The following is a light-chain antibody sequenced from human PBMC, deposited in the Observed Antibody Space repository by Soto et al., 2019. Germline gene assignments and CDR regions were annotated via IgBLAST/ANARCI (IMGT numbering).Light chain of an antibody. CDR3: QSYDSILSAYV. Sequence: QSVLTQPPSVSGAPGQRVTISCTGSSSNIGAGYDVHWYQQLPGTAPKLLIYGNSNRPSGVPDRFSGSKSGTSASRAITGLQAEDEADYYCQSYDSILSAYVFGTGTKLTVL. CDR1: SSNIGAGYD. J-gene: IGLJ1*01. V-gene: IGLV1-40*01. CDR2: GNS.